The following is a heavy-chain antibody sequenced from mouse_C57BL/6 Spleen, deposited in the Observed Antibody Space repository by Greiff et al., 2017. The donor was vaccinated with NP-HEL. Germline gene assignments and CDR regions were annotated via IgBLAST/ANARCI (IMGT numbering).Heavy chain of an antibody. CDR2: IDPANGNT. D-gene: IGHD1-1*01. V-gene: IGHV14-3*01. CDR1: GFNIKNTY. Sequence: EVQLQQSVTELVRPGASVKLSCTTSGFNIKNTYMHWVKQRPEQGLEWIGRIDPANGNTKFAPKFQGKATITADTSSSAAYLQLSSLTSEDTAIYYCATYYYGSSYGYFDVWGTGTTVTVSS. J-gene: IGHJ1*03. CDR3: ATYYYGSSYGYFDV.